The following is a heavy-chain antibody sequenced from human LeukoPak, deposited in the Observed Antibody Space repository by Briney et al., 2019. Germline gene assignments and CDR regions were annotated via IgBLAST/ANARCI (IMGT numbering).Heavy chain of an antibody. CDR1: GFTFSSYW. V-gene: IGHV3-74*01. CDR3: ARVARARLFDY. Sequence: LTGGSLRLSCAASGFTFSSYWMHWVRQAPGKGLVWVSRINSGGSSTSYADSVKGRFTISRDNSKNTLYLQMSSLRAEDTAVYYCARVARARLFDYWGQGTLVTVSS. D-gene: IGHD6-6*01. CDR2: INSGGSST. J-gene: IGHJ4*02.